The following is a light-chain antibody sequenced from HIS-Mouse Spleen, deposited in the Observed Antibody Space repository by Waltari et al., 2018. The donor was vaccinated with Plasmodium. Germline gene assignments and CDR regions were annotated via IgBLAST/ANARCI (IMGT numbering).Light chain of an antibody. Sequence: AIQMTQSPSSLSASVGDRVTITCRASQGIRNDLGWDQQKPGKAPKLPIYDASSLQSRVPSRFSGSGSGTDFTLTISSVQPEDFATYYCLQDYNYPYTFCQGTKLEIK. CDR2: DAS. V-gene: IGKV1-6*01. CDR1: QGIRND. J-gene: IGKJ2*01. CDR3: LQDYNYPYT.